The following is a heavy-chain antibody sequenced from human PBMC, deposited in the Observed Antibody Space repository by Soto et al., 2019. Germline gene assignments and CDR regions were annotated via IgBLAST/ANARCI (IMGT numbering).Heavy chain of an antibody. CDR2: ISGSGGST. J-gene: IGHJ6*03. CDR3: AREQLVAQSTNYYYYMDV. CDR1: GFTFSSYA. Sequence: PGGSLRLSCAASGFTFSSYAMSWVRQAPGKGLEWVPAISGSGGSTYYADSVKGRFTISRDNSKNTLYLQMNSLRAEDTAVYYCAREQLVAQSTNYYYYMDVWGKGTTVTVSS. D-gene: IGHD6-6*01. V-gene: IGHV3-23*01.